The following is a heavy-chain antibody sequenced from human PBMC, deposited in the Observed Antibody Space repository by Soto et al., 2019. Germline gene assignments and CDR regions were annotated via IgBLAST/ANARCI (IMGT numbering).Heavy chain of an antibody. Sequence: QVQLQESGPRLVKPSETLSLTCSVSGDSITAYYWSWIRQPPGKGLEWIGFMHHSGRAEYNPSLKSRVTMSVDKSKNQFSLNLSSVTAADTAVYYCARYYCPNGLCYFFDSWGQGTLVTVSS. CDR3: ARYYCPNGLCYFFDS. J-gene: IGHJ4*02. CDR1: GDSITAYY. V-gene: IGHV4-59*08. D-gene: IGHD2-8*01. CDR2: MHHSGRA.